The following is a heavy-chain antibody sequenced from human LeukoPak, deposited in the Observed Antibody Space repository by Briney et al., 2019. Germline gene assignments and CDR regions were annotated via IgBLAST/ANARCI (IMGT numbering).Heavy chain of an antibody. D-gene: IGHD2-2*01. Sequence: GGSLRLSCAASGFSFSTYGVTWVRQAPGKGLKWVAFMSYDGIMKYFADSVKGRFTISRDNSKNTLYLQMDRLRPDDTAVYYCARVSAAAAHSYAFDVWGRGTLVTVSS. CDR3: ARVSAAAAHSYAFDV. CDR1: GFSFSTYG. J-gene: IGHJ3*01. CDR2: MSYDGIMK. V-gene: IGHV3-30*01.